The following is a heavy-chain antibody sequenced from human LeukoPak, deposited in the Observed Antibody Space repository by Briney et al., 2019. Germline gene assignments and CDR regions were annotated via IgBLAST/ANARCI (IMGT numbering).Heavy chain of an antibody. V-gene: IGHV3-30*02. Sequence: GGSLRLSCATSGFSFSDFDMQWVRQAPGQGLEWVAFIRSDGSNTYYGDSVKGRFTISRDNSKKILHLQMNSLRAEDTAVYYCARELERYYDSSGYYGDAFDIWGQGTMVTVSS. CDR1: GFSFSDFD. CDR2: IRSDGSNT. J-gene: IGHJ3*02. CDR3: ARELERYYDSSGYYGDAFDI. D-gene: IGHD3-22*01.